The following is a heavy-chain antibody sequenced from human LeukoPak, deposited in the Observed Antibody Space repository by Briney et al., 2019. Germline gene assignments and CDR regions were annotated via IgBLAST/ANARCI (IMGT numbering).Heavy chain of an antibody. CDR3: ARHGGYCSGGSCYSSWFDP. CDR1: GGSISSSNYC. Sequence: PSETLSLTCTVSGGSISSSNYCWSWIRQPPGKGLEWIGNIFYSGSTYYNPSLKSRFTISVDTSKNHFSLKLSSVTAADTAVYYCARHGGYCSGGSCYSSWFDPWGQGTLVTVSS. CDR2: IFYSGST. V-gene: IGHV4-39*01. D-gene: IGHD2-15*01. J-gene: IGHJ5*02.